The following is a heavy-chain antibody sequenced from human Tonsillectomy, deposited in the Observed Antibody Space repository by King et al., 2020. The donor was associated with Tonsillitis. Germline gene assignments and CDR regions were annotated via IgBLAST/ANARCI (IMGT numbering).Heavy chain of an antibody. CDR2: IYSSGST. Sequence: QLQESGPGLVKPSQTLSLTCTVSGGSISSGSYYWSWIRQPAGKGLEWIGRIYSSGSTNYNPALKSRVTISVDTSKNQFSLKLSSGTAADTAVYYCARSYSSRWYDYWGQGTLVTVSS. CDR1: GGSISSGSYY. D-gene: IGHD6-13*01. J-gene: IGHJ4*02. CDR3: ARSYSSRWYDY. V-gene: IGHV4-61*02.